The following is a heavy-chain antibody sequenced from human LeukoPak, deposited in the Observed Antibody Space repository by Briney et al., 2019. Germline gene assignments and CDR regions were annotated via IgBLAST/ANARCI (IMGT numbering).Heavy chain of an antibody. CDR2: ISAYNGNT. Sequence: ASVEVSCKASGYTFTSYGISWVRQAPGQGLEWMGWISAYNGNTNYAQKLQGRVTMTTDTSTSTAYMELRSLRSDDTAVYYCARDYPPPDSSWEGPYDYWGQGTLVTVSS. CDR3: ARDYPPPDSSWEGPYDY. D-gene: IGHD6-13*01. J-gene: IGHJ4*02. V-gene: IGHV1-18*01. CDR1: GYTFTSYG.